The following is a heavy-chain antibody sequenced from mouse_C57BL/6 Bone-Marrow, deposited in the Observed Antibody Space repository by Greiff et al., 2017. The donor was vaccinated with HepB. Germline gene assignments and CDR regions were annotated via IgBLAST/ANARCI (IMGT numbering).Heavy chain of an antibody. Sequence: EVMLVESGPGLAKPSQTLSLTCSVTGYSITSDYWNWIRKFPGNKLEYMGYISYSGSTYYNPSLKSRISITRDTSKNQYYLQLNSVTTEDTATYYCARLGFYYYGTHWYFDVWGTGTTVTVSS. CDR2: ISYSGST. CDR3: ARLGFYYYGTHWYFDV. J-gene: IGHJ1*03. CDR1: GYSITSDY. V-gene: IGHV3-8*01. D-gene: IGHD1-1*01.